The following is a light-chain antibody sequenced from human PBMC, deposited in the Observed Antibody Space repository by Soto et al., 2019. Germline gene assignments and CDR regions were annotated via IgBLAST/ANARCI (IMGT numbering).Light chain of an antibody. CDR2: KAA. V-gene: IGKV1-5*03. J-gene: IGKJ1*01. CDR3: QQYNSYWT. CDR1: QSISSW. Sequence: DIQMPQSPSTLSASVGDRVTITCRGSQSISSWLAWYQQEPGKAPKLLIYKAASLGSGVPSRFSGSGSGTEFTLTISSLQSDDFATYYCQQYNSYWTFGQGTKVEIK.